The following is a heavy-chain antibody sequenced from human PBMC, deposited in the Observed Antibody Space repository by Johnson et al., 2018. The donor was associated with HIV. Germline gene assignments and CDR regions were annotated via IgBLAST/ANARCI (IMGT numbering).Heavy chain of an antibody. CDR3: AKVLVGAKALHV. J-gene: IGHJ3*01. D-gene: IGHD1-26*01. V-gene: IGHV3-30*02. CDR2: IWYDGSKA. Sequence: QVQLVESGGGVAQPGASLRLSCEVSGFDFSKYGMHWVRQAPNKGLEWAAFIWYDGSKATYADSVNGRFTVSRDNSKDTLYLQMSSLRLEDTGVYYCAKVLVGAKALHVWGQGTTVSVSS. CDR1: GFDFSKYG.